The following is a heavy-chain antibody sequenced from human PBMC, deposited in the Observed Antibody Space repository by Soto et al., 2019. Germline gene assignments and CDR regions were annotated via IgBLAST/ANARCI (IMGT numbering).Heavy chain of an antibody. Sequence: PCGCLRLSCAASGFSFSGSAMHWARKATGKGLEWVGRIRSKANSYATAYAASVKGRFTISRDDSKNTAYLQMNSLKTEDTAVYYCTITVDTAMVIDYWGQGTLVTVPQ. D-gene: IGHD5-18*01. J-gene: IGHJ4*02. V-gene: IGHV3-73*01. CDR3: TITVDTAMVIDY. CDR1: GFSFSGSA. CDR2: IRSKANSYAT.